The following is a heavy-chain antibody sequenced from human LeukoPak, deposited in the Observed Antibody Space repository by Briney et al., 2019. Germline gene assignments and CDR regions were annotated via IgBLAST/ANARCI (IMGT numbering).Heavy chain of an antibody. Sequence: GGSLRLSCTGSGLTFGDYAVSWVRQAPGQGLEWVGFIRIKAYGGTTEYAASVKGRFTISRDDSKSIAYLQMSSLKTEDTAVYYCTRDYYDSSGYRWDYWGQGTLVTVSS. V-gene: IGHV3-49*04. J-gene: IGHJ4*02. CDR3: TRDYYDSSGYRWDY. D-gene: IGHD3-22*01. CDR1: GLTFGDYA. CDR2: IRIKAYGGTT.